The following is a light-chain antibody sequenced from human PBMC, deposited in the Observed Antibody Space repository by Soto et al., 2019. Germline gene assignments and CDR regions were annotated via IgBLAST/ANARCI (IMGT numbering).Light chain of an antibody. V-gene: IGKV1-5*01. Sequence: DIQMTQSPSTLSASVGDRVTITCRASQNIRTWLAWYQQKPGQPPRLLISDASSLQSGVPSRFSGSGSGTEFTLTISSLHPDDFATYYCQKYNDYSTFGQGTMVDIK. CDR2: DAS. CDR3: QKYNDYST. CDR1: QNIRTW. J-gene: IGKJ2*01.